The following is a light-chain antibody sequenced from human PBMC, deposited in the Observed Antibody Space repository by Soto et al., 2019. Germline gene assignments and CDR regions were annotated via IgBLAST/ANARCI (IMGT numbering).Light chain of an antibody. Sequence: QSALTQPASVSGSPGQSITISCTGTSSDVGLYNLVSWYQHLPGKAPKLIIYEVNERPSVISDRFSGSKSGNTASLTISGLQDEDEADYYCCSYVGSSILMFGGGTKLTVL. V-gene: IGLV2-23*02. CDR3: CSYVGSSILM. CDR2: EVN. J-gene: IGLJ3*02. CDR1: SSDVGLYNL.